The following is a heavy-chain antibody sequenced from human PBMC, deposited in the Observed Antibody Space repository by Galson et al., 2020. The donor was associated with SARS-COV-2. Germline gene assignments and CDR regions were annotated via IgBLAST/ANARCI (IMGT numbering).Heavy chain of an antibody. CDR2: VSSDGSRT. J-gene: IGHJ4*02. CDR1: GFTFSRHV. V-gene: IGHV3-30*04. D-gene: IGHD6-19*01. Sequence: GGSLRLSCAASGFTFSRHVMHWIRQAPGGGPEWVAYVSSDGSRTLYADSFKGRYTVSRDNSKNTLYLQMNSLTVEDTAVYYCGRDDGVAGEDYWGQGTLVTVSS. CDR3: GRDDGVAGEDY.